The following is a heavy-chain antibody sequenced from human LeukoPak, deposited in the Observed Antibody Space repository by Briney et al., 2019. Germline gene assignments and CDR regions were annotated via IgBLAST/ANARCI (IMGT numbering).Heavy chain of an antibody. D-gene: IGHD3-10*01. V-gene: IGHV5-51*01. J-gene: IGHJ3*02. CDR2: IYPGDSDT. Sequence: GESLKISCKGSGYSFTSYWIGWVRQMPGKGLEWMGIIYPGDSDTRYSPSFQGQVTISADKSISTAYLQWSSLKASDTAMYYCASSLLVWGPGSPDAFDIWGQGTMVTVSS. CDR1: GYSFTSYW. CDR3: ASSLLVWGPGSPDAFDI.